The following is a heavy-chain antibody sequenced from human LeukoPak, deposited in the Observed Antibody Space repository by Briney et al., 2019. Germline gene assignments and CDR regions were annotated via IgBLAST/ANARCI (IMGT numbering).Heavy chain of an antibody. CDR3: AISDHYFDY. V-gene: IGHV3-43*02. CDR2: ISGDGGST. J-gene: IGHJ4*02. Sequence: GGSVSLSCGVSGFPFYDYAIQWARHAPEKGREWVSLISGDGGSTYYADSVKGRFTISRDNSKNSLYLQMNSLRTEDTALYYCAISDHYFDYWGQGALVTVSS. CDR1: GFPFYDYA.